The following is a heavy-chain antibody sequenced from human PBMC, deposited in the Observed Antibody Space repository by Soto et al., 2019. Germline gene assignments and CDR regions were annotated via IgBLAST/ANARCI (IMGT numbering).Heavy chain of an antibody. CDR2: ISYDGVNN. V-gene: IGHV3-30*18. J-gene: IGHJ4*02. Sequence: QVQLVESGGGVVQPEKSLRLSCAASGFSFNNYGMHWVRQAPGKGLAWVATISYDGVNNYYADSVKGRFTISRDNSKNTLYLQMTSLSSEDTAIYYCAKALQWLRSGNFDYWGQGTLVSVSS. CDR3: AKALQWLRSGNFDY. D-gene: IGHD5-12*01. CDR1: GFSFNNYG.